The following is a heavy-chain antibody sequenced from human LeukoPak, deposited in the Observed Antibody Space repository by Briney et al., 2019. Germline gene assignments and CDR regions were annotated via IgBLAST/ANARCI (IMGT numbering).Heavy chain of an antibody. CDR1: GGSFSGYY. J-gene: IGHJ5*02. D-gene: IGHD3-10*01. CDR3: ARQSLRITMIRGVRNWFDP. V-gene: IGHV4-34*01. Sequence: SETLSLTCAVYGGSFSGYYWSWFRQPPGKGLEWIGEINHSGSTNYNPSLKSRVTISVDTSKNQFSLKLSSVTAADTAVYYCARQSLRITMIRGVRNWFDPWGQGTLVTVSS. CDR2: INHSGST.